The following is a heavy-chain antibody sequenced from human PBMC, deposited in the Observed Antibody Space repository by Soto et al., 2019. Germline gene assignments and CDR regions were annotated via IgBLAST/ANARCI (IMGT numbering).Heavy chain of an antibody. Sequence: EVQLLESGGGLVQSGGSPRLSCAASGFTFRTYAMSWVRQAPGKGLEWVSATSGSGGSTYYADSVKGRFTISRDNSKNTLYLQMNSLRAEDTAVYYCAKGLTDFWSSYSEHWGQGTLVTVSS. D-gene: IGHD3-3*01. CDR2: TSGSGGST. CDR1: GFTFRTYA. CDR3: AKGLTDFWSSYSEH. V-gene: IGHV3-23*01. J-gene: IGHJ4*02.